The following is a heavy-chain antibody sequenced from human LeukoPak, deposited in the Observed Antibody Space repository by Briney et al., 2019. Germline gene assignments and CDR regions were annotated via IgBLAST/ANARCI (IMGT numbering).Heavy chain of an antibody. D-gene: IGHD3-22*01. CDR2: IIPIFGIP. J-gene: IGHJ4*02. Sequence: SVSVSFKPSGGTFIYYAISWVRQAPGQGLEWMGRIIPIFGIPKYAQKFQGRVTIISDTSTSTAYMQRRSLRSEDTAVHYFATQDSSGYYGDHDYWGQGTLVTVSS. V-gene: IGHV1-69*04. CDR3: ATQDSSGYYGDHDY. CDR1: GGTFIYYA.